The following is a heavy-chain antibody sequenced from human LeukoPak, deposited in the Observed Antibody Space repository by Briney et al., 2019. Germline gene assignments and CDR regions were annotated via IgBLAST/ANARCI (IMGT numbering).Heavy chain of an antibody. CDR3: ARAAAAASRTFYFDY. V-gene: IGHV4-59*01. CDR1: GGSTSSYY. J-gene: IGHJ4*02. Sequence: PSETLSLTCTVSGGSTSSYYWSWIRQPPGKGLEWIGYIYYSGSTNYNPSLKSRVTISVDTSKNQFSLKLSSVTAADTAVYYCARAAAAASRTFYFDYWGQGTLVTVSS. D-gene: IGHD6-13*01. CDR2: IYYSGST.